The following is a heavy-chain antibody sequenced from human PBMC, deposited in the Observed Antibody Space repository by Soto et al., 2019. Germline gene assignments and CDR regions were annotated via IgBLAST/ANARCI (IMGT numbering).Heavy chain of an antibody. CDR2: IYYSGST. V-gene: IGHV4-59*01. D-gene: IGHD1-1*01. CDR1: GGSISSYY. Sequence: PSETLSLTCTVSGGSISSYYWSWIRQPPGKGLEWIGYIYYSGSTNYNPSLKSRVTISVDTSKNQFSLKLSSVTAADTAVYYCARETNWFGWFDPWGQGTLVTVS. J-gene: IGHJ5*02. CDR3: ARETNWFGWFDP.